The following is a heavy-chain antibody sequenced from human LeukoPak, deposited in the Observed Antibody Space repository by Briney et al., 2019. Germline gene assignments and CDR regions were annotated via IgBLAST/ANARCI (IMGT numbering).Heavy chain of an antibody. CDR1: GYTFTRYA. V-gene: IGHV1-3*01. CDR2: INAGSGDT. CDR3: ARDPRGSGWFEYFQH. Sequence: ASVKVSCKASGYTFTRYAMHWVRHAPGQRPEWMGWINAGSGDTKYSQKFQGRVTITRDTSANIVYMVLSSLTSEDTAVYYCARDPRGSGWFEYFQHWGQGTLVTVSS. D-gene: IGHD6-19*01. J-gene: IGHJ1*01.